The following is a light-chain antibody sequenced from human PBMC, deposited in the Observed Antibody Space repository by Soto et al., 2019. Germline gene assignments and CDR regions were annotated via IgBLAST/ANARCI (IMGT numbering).Light chain of an antibody. V-gene: IGKV3-20*01. Sequence: EIVLTQSPGTLSLSPGERATLSCRAGQSLSSSYLVWYQQKPGQAPRLLIYGASSRATGIPDRFSGSGSGTDFTLTISRLEPEDFAVYYCQHYGDTPPSVTFGPGTKVDIK. CDR2: GAS. CDR3: QHYGDTPPSVT. CDR1: QSLSSSY. J-gene: IGKJ3*01.